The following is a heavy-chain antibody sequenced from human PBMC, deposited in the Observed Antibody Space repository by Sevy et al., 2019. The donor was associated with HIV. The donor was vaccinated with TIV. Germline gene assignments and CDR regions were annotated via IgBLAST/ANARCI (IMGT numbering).Heavy chain of an antibody. CDR1: GGSISSSSYY. V-gene: IGHV4-39*01. D-gene: IGHD5-18*01. CDR3: AGPVVDTAMANFDY. Sequence: SETLSLTCTVSGGSISSSSYYWGWIRQPPGKGLEWIGSIYYSGSTYYNPSLKSRVTISVDTSKNQFSLMLSSVTAADTAVYYCAGPVVDTAMANFDYWGQGTLVTVSS. CDR2: IYYSGST. J-gene: IGHJ4*02.